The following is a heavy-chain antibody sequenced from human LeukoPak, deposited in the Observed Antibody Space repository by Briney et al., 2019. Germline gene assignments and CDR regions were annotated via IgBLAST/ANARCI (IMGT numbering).Heavy chain of an antibody. D-gene: IGHD3-16*01. CDR2: ISTSSAYI. J-gene: IGHJ6*03. CDR3: ARRSEFGVLYYMDV. CDR1: GFNFITYS. Sequence: GGSLRLSCAASGFNFITYSLSWVRQAPGKGLEWVSSISTSSAYISYADSVKGRFTISRDNAKNSLYLQMNSLRAEDTAVYYCARRSEFGVLYYMDVWGKGTTVTVSS. V-gene: IGHV3-21*01.